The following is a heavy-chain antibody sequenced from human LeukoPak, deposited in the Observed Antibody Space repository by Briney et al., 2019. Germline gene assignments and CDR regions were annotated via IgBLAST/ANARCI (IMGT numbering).Heavy chain of an antibody. CDR2: IYYSGST. CDR3: ARDRNYYDAFDI. Sequence: SETLSLTCAVSGGSISSYYWSWIRQPPGKGLEWIGYIYYSGSTNYNPSLKSRVTISVDTSKNQFSLKLSSVTAADTAVYYCARDRNYYDAFDIWGQGTKVAVSS. J-gene: IGHJ3*02. V-gene: IGHV4-59*01. D-gene: IGHD3-10*01. CDR1: GGSISSYY.